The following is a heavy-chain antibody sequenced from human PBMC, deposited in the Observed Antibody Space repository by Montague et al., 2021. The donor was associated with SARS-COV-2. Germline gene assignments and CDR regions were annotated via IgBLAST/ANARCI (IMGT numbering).Heavy chain of an antibody. J-gene: IGHJ4*02. CDR2: TYFRTQWFH. CDR3: VRSQYSNTWFFDY. V-gene: IGHV6-1*01. CDR1: GDSVVNNRAA. Sequence: CAISGDSVVNNRAAWNGIRQSPSGGLQWLGRTYFRTQWFHHYAPXVEGRITVNADASKNHFSLQLTSVTPEDSAKYFCVRSQYSNTWFFDYWGQGAQVTVSS. D-gene: IGHD6-6*01.